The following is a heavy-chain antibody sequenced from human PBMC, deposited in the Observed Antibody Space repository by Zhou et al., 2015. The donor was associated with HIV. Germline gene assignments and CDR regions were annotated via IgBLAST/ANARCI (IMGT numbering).Heavy chain of an antibody. CDR3: ARRYSGSHCLDY. CDR1: GGTFSNYA. V-gene: IGHV1-69*06. J-gene: IGHJ4*02. D-gene: IGHD1-26*01. Sequence: QVQLVQSGAEVRKPGSSVKVSCKASGGTFSNYAVSWVRQAPGQGLEWMGAIIPIFGTVKYAQKFQGRVTLTADRSTNTAYMELSSLRSEDTAVYYCARRYSGSHCLDYWGQGTLVTVSS. CDR2: IIPIFGTV.